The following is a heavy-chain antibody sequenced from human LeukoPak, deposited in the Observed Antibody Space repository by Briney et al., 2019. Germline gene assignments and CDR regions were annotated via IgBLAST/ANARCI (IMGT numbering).Heavy chain of an antibody. V-gene: IGHV3-11*01. CDR3: ARDPDIVVVPGGMDV. CDR1: GFTFSDYY. D-gene: IGHD2-2*01. Sequence: GGSLRLSCVASGFTFSDYYMSWIRQAPGKGLEWVSYISSSGSTIYYADSVKGRFTISRDNAKNSLYLQMNSLRAEDTAVYYCARDPDIVVVPGGMDVWGQGTTVTVSS. CDR2: ISSSGSTI. J-gene: IGHJ6*02.